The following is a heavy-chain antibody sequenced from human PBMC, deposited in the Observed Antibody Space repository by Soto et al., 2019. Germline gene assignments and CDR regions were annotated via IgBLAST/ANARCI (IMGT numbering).Heavy chain of an antibody. J-gene: IGHJ6*02. D-gene: IGHD1-26*01. Sequence: ASVKVSCKASGYTFTSYYMHWVRQAPGQGLEWMGIINPSGGSTSYAQKFQGRVTMTRDTSTGTVYMELSSLRSEDTAVYYCARDPLVGATDYGMDVRGQGITVTVS. CDR3: ARDPLVGATDYGMDV. CDR1: GYTFTSYY. V-gene: IGHV1-46*01. CDR2: INPSGGST.